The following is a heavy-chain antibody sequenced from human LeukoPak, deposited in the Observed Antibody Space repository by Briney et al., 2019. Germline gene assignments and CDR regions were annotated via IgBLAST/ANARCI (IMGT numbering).Heavy chain of an antibody. CDR2: IKQDGSDQ. J-gene: IGHJ6*02. V-gene: IGHV3-7*01. CDR1: GFIFSSYW. Sequence: QAGGSLRLSCAASGFIFSSYWMTWVRQAPGKGLEWVASIKQDGSDQHYVDAVTGRCTISRDNAKNSLYLQMNNLRAADTAVYYCAKNIAAPGRDSYYLYGMDVWGQGTTDTVSS. D-gene: IGHD6-25*01. CDR3: AKNIAAPGRDSYYLYGMDV.